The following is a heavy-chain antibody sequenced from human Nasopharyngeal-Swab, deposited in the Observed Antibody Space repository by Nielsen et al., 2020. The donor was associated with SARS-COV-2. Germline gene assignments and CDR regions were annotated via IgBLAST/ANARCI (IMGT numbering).Heavy chain of an antibody. CDR2: VDHTGRT. J-gene: IGHJ6*02. D-gene: IGHD2-2*01. V-gene: IGHV4-34*01. Sequence: GSLRLSCAVHVGSFSAYYWSWVRQPPGKGLEWIGEVDHTGRTNNNPSLQSRVTMSVDTSKNQFSLTLSSVTAADTAAYYCARGGYQLLLRSYYYGMDVWSQGTTVTVSS. CDR3: ARGGYQLLLRSYYYGMDV. CDR1: VGSFSAYY.